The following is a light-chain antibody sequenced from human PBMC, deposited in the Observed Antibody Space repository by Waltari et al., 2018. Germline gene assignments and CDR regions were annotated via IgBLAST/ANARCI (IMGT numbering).Light chain of an antibody. J-gene: IGLJ2*01. CDR1: NSNIARNF. V-gene: IGLV1-47*01. Sequence: QSVLTPPPSVSGTPGQTITIPCSGSNSNIARNFVYWYQQLPGAPPRLLIYRNDQRPSGIPDRFSGSKSGTSASLAISGLRSDDEGDYFCSTWNNDLGGFVIFGEGTRLTVL. CDR3: STWNNDLGGFVI. CDR2: RND.